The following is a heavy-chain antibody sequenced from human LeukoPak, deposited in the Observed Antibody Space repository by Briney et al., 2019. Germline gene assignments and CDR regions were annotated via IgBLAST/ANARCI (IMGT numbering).Heavy chain of an antibody. CDR1: GYTFTSYD. CDR2: MNPNSGNT. CDR3: ARGVMATSAIDY. D-gene: IGHD5-12*01. Sequence: ASVKVSCKASGYTFTSYDINWVRQATGQGLEWMGWMNPNSGNTGYAQKFQGRVTMTRNTSISTAYMELGSLRSEDTAVYYCARGVMATSAIDYWGQGTLVTVSS. J-gene: IGHJ4*02. V-gene: IGHV1-8*01.